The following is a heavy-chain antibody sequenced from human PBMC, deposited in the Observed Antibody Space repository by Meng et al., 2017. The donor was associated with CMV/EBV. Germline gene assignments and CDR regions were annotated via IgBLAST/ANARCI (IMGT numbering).Heavy chain of an antibody. CDR1: GFTFSSYA. CDR2: ISGSGGST. CDR3: AKERKAYDDILTADYGMDV. Sequence: GGSLRLSCAASGFTFSSYAMSWVRQAPGKGLEWVSAISGSGGSTYYADSVKGRFTISRDNSKNTLYLQMNSLRAEDTAVYYCAKERKAYDDILTADYGMDVWGQGTTVTVSS. J-gene: IGHJ6*02. D-gene: IGHD3-9*01. V-gene: IGHV3-23*01.